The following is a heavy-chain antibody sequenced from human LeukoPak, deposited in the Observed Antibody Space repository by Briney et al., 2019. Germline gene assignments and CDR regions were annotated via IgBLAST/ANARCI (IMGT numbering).Heavy chain of an antibody. J-gene: IGHJ5*02. D-gene: IGHD6-13*01. V-gene: IGHV4-34*01. Sequence: ETLSLTCAVYGGSFSADYWSWIRQPPGKGLEWIGEINHSGSTNYNPSLKSRVTISIDTSKNQFSLEMSSVTAADTAVYYCARGRGARSSRWYNWFDPWGQGTLVTVSS. CDR3: ARGRGARSSRWYNWFDP. CDR1: GGSFSADY. CDR2: INHSGST.